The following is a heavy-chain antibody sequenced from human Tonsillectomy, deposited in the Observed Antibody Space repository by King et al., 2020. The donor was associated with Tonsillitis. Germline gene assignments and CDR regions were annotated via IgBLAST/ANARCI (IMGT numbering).Heavy chain of an antibody. CDR2: IKSTTDGGTT. V-gene: IGHV3-15*01. CDR3: TTDGRLWFGENY. Sequence: VQLVESGGGLVKPGGSLRLSCAVSGFTFTKAWMTWVRQAPGKGLEWGGRIKSTTDGGTTDYAAPVKGRFTISREDSKNTLYLQMNSLKTEDTGVYFCTTDGRLWFGENYWGQGTLVTVSS. D-gene: IGHD3-10*01. CDR1: GFTFTKAW. J-gene: IGHJ4*02.